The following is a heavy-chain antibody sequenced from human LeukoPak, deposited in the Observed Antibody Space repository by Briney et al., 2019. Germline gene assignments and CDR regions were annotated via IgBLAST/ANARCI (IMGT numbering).Heavy chain of an antibody. Sequence: PGGSLRLSCAASGFTFNTYGMHWVRQARGKGLEWVAVMKYDGSDIYYADSVRGRFTISRDNSKNTLYLQMNSLRGEDTAVYFCARDHSPKWGSGARYFDYWGQGTLVIVSS. CDR2: MKYDGSDI. CDR3: ARDHSPKWGSGARYFDY. D-gene: IGHD7-27*01. V-gene: IGHV3-33*01. CDR1: GFTFNTYG. J-gene: IGHJ4*02.